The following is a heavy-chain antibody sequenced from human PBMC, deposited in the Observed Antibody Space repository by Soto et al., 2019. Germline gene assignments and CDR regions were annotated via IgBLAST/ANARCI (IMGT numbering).Heavy chain of an antibody. V-gene: IGHV3-30-3*01. D-gene: IGHD3-22*01. Sequence: QVQLVESGGGVVKPGRSLRLSCAASGFTFSSYAMHWARQAPGKGLEWVAIISYDGSNKYYADSVKGRFTISRDNSKSTLFLQMNSLRAEDTAVYYGARMDGSGYYGSYFDYWGQGTLVTVSS. CDR2: ISYDGSNK. CDR1: GFTFSSYA. J-gene: IGHJ4*02. CDR3: ARMDGSGYYGSYFDY.